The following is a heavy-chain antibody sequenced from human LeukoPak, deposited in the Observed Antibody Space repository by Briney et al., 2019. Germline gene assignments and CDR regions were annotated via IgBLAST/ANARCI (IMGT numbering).Heavy chain of an antibody. CDR1: GGSFSGYY. Sequence: SETLSLTCAVYGGSFSGYYWSWIRQPAGKGLEWIGRIYTSGSTNYNPSLKSRVTISVDTSKNQLSLKLSSVTAADTAVYYCARVGYCSSISCKAYYAFDMWGQGTMVTVSS. V-gene: IGHV4-59*10. J-gene: IGHJ3*02. CDR3: ARVGYCSSISCKAYYAFDM. CDR2: IYTSGST. D-gene: IGHD2-2*01.